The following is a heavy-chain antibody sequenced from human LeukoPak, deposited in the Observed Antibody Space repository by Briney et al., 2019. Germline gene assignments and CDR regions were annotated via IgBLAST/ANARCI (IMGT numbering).Heavy chain of an antibody. V-gene: IGHV4-39*07. CDR1: GGSISSSSYY. CDR2: IYYSGST. Sequence: ASETLSLTCTVSGGSISSSSYYWGWIRQPPGKGLEWVGSIYYSGSTYYNPSLKRRLTISVDTSKNQFSLKLSSVTAADTAVYYCARQRYYYDSSGYYTQNWFDPWGQGTLVTVSS. J-gene: IGHJ5*02. CDR3: ARQRYYYDSSGYYTQNWFDP. D-gene: IGHD3-22*01.